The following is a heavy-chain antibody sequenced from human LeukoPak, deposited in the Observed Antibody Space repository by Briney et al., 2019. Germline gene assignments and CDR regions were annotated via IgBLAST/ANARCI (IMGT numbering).Heavy chain of an antibody. J-gene: IGHJ4*02. CDR1: GFTFSSYG. Sequence: GGSLRLSCAASGFTFSSYGMHWVRQAPGKGLEWVAFIRYDGSNRYYADSVKGRFTISRDNSKKTLYLQMNSLRAEDTAVYYCAKESTIFGVVIMEALDYWGQGTLVTVSS. CDR3: AKESTIFGVVIMEALDY. CDR2: IRYDGSNR. V-gene: IGHV3-30*02. D-gene: IGHD3-3*01.